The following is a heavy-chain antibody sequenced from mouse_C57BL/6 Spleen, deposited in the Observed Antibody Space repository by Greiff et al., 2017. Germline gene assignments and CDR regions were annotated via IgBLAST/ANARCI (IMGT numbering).Heavy chain of an antibody. D-gene: IGHD4-1*01. CDR2: IYPGDGDT. CDR3: ARWIGTGAMDY. Sequence: VQLQESGPELVKPGASVKISCKASGYAFSSSWMNWVKQRPGKGLEWIGRIYPGDGDTNYNGKFKGKATLTADKSSRTAYMQLSSLTSEDSAVYFCARWIGTGAMDYWGQGTSVTVSS. CDR1: GYAFSSSW. V-gene: IGHV1-82*01. J-gene: IGHJ4*01.